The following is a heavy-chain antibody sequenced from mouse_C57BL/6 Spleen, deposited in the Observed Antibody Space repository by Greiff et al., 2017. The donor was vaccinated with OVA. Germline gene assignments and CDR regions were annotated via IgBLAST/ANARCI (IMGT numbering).Heavy chain of an antibody. CDR1: GFNIKDDY. J-gene: IGHJ4*01. V-gene: IGHV14-4*01. CDR2: IDPENGAT. CDR3: TTWADGAMDY. Sequence: EVKLQQSGAELVRPGASVKLSCTASGFNIKDDYMHWVKQRPEQGLEWIGWIDPENGATEYASQFQGKATITADPSSNTAYLQLSSLTSEDTAVYYCTTWADGAMDYWGQGTSVTVSS.